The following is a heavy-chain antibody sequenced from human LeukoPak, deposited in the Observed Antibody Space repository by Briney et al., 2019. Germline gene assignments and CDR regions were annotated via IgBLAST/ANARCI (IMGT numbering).Heavy chain of an antibody. CDR1: GGSIRSYY. Sequence: PSETLSLTCTVSGGSIRSYYWSWIRQPPGKGLEWIGYIYYSGSTNYNPSLKSRVTISVDTSKNQFSLKLSSVTAADTAVYHCARDGAAAGYYYYGMDVWGQGTTVTVSS. V-gene: IGHV4-59*01. CDR2: IYYSGST. D-gene: IGHD6-13*01. CDR3: ARDGAAAGYYYYGMDV. J-gene: IGHJ6*02.